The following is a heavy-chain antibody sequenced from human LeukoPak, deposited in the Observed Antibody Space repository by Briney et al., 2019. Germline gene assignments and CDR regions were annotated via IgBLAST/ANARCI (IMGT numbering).Heavy chain of an antibody. CDR1: GYSISSGYY. J-gene: IGHJ5*02. CDR3: AKEGTVRWFDP. Sequence: SETLSLTCSVSGYSISSGYYWTFIRQPPGKGLEWIGGIYHTGHTFHNPSLKSRVTISVETSKNQFSLKLNSVTAADTAVYYCAKEGTVRWFDPWGQGTLVTVSS. V-gene: IGHV4-38-2*02. D-gene: IGHD1-14*01. CDR2: IYHTGHT.